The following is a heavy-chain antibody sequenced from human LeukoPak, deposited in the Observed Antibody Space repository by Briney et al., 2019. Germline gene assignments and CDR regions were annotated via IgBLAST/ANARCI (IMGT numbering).Heavy chain of an antibody. J-gene: IGHJ6*02. CDR2: ISYDGSNK. CDR3: ARDPQDIVVVVAAKGGYYYGMDV. D-gene: IGHD2-15*01. Sequence: GRSLGLSCAASGFTFSSYAMHWVRQAPGKGLEWVAVISYDGSNKYYADSVKGRFTISRDNSKNTLYLQMNSLRAEDTAVYYCARDPQDIVVVVAAKGGYYYGMDVWGQGTTVTVSS. CDR1: GFTFSSYA. V-gene: IGHV3-30-3*01.